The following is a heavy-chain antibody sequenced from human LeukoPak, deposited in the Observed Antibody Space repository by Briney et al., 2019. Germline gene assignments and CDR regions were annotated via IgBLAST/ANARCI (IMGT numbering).Heavy chain of an antibody. D-gene: IGHD3-10*01. CDR2: IKQDESER. V-gene: IGHV3-7*01. Sequence: PGGSLRLSCAASGFTFRDYYMSWIRQAPGKGPEWVANIKQDESERYTVDSVKGRFTISRDNAKNSVYLHMNNLRAEDTALYYCARLSAYYYGSFFYYTDVWGKGTTVTVSS. CDR1: GFTFRDYY. CDR3: ARLSAYYYGSFFYYTDV. J-gene: IGHJ6*03.